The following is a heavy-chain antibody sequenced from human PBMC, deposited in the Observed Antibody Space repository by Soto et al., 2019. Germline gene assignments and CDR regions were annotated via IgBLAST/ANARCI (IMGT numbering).Heavy chain of an antibody. CDR3: ARAQYDFWRGNITDY. Sequence: QVQLQESGPGLVKPSQTLSLTCTVSGGSISSGGYSWSWIRQHPGKGLEWIGYIYYSGSTYYNPSLKSRVTISVDPSKNQFSLKLSSVTAADTAVYYCARAQYDFWRGNITDYWGQGTLVTVSS. J-gene: IGHJ4*02. CDR1: GGSISSGGYS. V-gene: IGHV4-31*03. CDR2: IYYSGST. D-gene: IGHD3-3*01.